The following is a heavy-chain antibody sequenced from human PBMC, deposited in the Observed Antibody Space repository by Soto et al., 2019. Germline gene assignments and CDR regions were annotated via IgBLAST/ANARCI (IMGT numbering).Heavy chain of an antibody. CDR2: MNPNSGNT. D-gene: IGHD3-16*02. J-gene: IGHJ3*02. CDR1: GYTFTSYD. CDR3: ARGRHDYVWGSYRFDAFDI. Sequence: QVQLVQSGAEVKKPGASVKVSCKASGYTFTSYDINWVRQATGQGLEWMGWMNPNSGNTGYAQKFQGRVTMTRNTSISTAYMELSSLRSEDTAVYYCARGRHDYVWGSYRFDAFDIWGQGTMVTVSS. V-gene: IGHV1-8*01.